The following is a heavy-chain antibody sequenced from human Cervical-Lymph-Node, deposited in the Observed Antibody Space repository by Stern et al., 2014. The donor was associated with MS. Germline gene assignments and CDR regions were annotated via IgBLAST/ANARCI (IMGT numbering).Heavy chain of an antibody. CDR2: INPNNGGT. Sequence: QVQLVQSGAEVKKPGASVKVSCKTSGYIFTGYYIHWVRQAPGQGLEWMAWINPNNGGTTYAQKFQGRVTMSRDTSISTAYVELSSLTSDDTAVYYCARDQRGITIFGVVTDYYYLGMDVWGQGTTVTVSS. CDR1: GYIFTGYY. V-gene: IGHV1-2*02. CDR3: ARDQRGITIFGVVTDYYYLGMDV. J-gene: IGHJ6*02. D-gene: IGHD3-3*01.